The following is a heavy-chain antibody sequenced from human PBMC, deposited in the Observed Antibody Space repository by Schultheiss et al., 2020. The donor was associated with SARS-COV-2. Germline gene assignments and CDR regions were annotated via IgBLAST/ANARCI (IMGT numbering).Heavy chain of an antibody. CDR2: INHSGST. CDR1: GGSFSGYY. D-gene: IGHD6-13*01. CDR3: ATYSSSWTDYYYYYGMDV. J-gene: IGHJ6*02. Sequence: SETLSLTCAVYGGSFSGYYWSWIRQPPGKGLEWIGEINHSGSTNYNPSLKSRVTISVDTSKNQFSLKLSSVTAADTAVYYCATYSSSWTDYYYYYGMDVWGQGTTVTVSS. V-gene: IGHV4-34*01.